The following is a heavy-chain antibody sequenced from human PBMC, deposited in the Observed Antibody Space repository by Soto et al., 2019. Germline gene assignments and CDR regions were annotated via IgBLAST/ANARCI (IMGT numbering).Heavy chain of an antibody. V-gene: IGHV2-5*02. CDR1: GFSATSSGVG. Sequence: QITLKESGPPLVKPTQTLTLTCAFSGFSATSSGVGVAWLRQPPGKALVWLAVLYWDDADQYRPSLKPRLTIIEDTIKHHVVLTMTNMDPADTGTYYCARLLRGGLAYDIDSCDQGTLDTVTS. D-gene: IGHD3-10*01. CDR2: LYWDDAD. CDR3: ARLLRGGLAYDIDS. J-gene: IGHJ4*02.